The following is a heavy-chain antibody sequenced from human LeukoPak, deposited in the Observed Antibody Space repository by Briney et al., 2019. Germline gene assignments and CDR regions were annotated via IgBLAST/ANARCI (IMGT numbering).Heavy chain of an antibody. D-gene: IGHD6-13*01. CDR3: ARDWRSRAAVGTVYFDY. Sequence: PGGSLRLSCAASGFTVSSNYMSWVRQAPGKGLEWVSLIHAGGTTDYADSVRGRFSISRDNSKNTVYLQMNSLRAEDTAIYYCARDWRSRAAVGTVYFDYWGQGTLVTVSS. CDR2: IHAGGTT. J-gene: IGHJ4*02. V-gene: IGHV3-53*01. CDR1: GFTVSSNY.